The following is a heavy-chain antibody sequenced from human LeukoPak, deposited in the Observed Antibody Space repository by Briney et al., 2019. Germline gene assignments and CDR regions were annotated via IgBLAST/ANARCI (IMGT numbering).Heavy chain of an antibody. D-gene: IGHD4-17*01. CDR3: ARDQATVTRAFSGSRFDP. J-gene: IGHJ5*02. CDR1: GYTFTSYY. CDR2: IIPIFGTA. V-gene: IGHV1-69*06. Sequence: SVKVSCKASGYTFTSYYMHWVRQAPGQGLEWMGGIIPIFGTANYAQKFRGRVTITADKSTRTAYMELSSLRSEDTAVYYCARDQATVTRAFSGSRFDPWGQGTLVTVSS.